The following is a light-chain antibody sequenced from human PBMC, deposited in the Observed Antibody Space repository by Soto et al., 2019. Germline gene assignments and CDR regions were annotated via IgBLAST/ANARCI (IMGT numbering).Light chain of an antibody. CDR2: EVT. Sequence: QSALTQPPSASGSPGQSVTISCTGTSSDVGGYNYVSWYQQYPGKAPKLMIYEVTKRPSGVPDRFSGSKSGNTASLTVSGLQAEYEAAYSSISDAGTFYVFGTGTKVTVL. CDR3: ISDAGTFYV. CDR1: SSDVGGYNY. J-gene: IGLJ1*01. V-gene: IGLV2-8*01.